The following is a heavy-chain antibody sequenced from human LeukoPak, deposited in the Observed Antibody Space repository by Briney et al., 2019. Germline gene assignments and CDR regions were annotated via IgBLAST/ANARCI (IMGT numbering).Heavy chain of an antibody. J-gene: IGHJ4*02. Sequence: PGGSLRLSCAASGFPFSSYWMHWVRQAPGKGLVWVSRIKSDGSNYYADSVKGRFTISRDNAKNSLYLQMNSLRAEDTAVYYCARELYDSSGYYDYWGQGTLVTVSS. CDR3: ARELYDSSGYYDY. CDR2: IKSDGSN. V-gene: IGHV3-74*01. CDR1: GFPFSSYW. D-gene: IGHD3-22*01.